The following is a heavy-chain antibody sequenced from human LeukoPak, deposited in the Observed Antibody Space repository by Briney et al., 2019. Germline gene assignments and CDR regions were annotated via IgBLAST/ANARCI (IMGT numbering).Heavy chain of an antibody. J-gene: IGHJ4*02. CDR2: ISIDGCSK. Sequence: GGSLRLSCSASGFTFSDYAMHWVRQAPGQGLEYVSTISIDGCSKYYADSVKGRFTISRDNSKNTLSLQMSSLRVEDTAIYYCVKDPEYSYDYWGQGTLVTVSS. V-gene: IGHV3-64D*08. CDR3: VKDPEYSYDY. CDR1: GFTFSDYA. D-gene: IGHD5-18*01.